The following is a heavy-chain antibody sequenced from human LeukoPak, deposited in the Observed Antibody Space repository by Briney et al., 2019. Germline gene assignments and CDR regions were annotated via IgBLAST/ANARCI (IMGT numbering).Heavy chain of an antibody. CDR1: GGSFSGYY. V-gene: IGHV4-34*01. CDR3: ARHISRITMVREIPAWFDP. Sequence: SETLSLTCAVYGGSFSGYYWSWIRQPPGKGLEWIGEINHSGSTNYNPSLKSRVTISVDTSKNQFPLKLSSVTAADTAVYYCARHISRITMVREIPAWFDPWGQGTLVTVSS. CDR2: INHSGST. J-gene: IGHJ5*02. D-gene: IGHD3-10*01.